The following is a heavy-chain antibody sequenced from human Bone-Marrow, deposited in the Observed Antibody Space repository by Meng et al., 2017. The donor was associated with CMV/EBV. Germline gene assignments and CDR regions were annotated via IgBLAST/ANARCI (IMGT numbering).Heavy chain of an antibody. CDR3: ARGLYDFWSGQYGMDV. V-gene: IGHV4-34*01. D-gene: IGHD3-3*01. J-gene: IGHJ6*02. CDR1: GGSFSGYY. Sequence: SETLSLTCAVYGGSFSGYYWSWIRQPPGKGLEWIGEINHSGSTNYNPSLKSRVTISVDTSKNQFSLKLSSVTAADTAVYYCARGLYDFWSGQYGMDVWGQGTTATVSS. CDR2: INHSGST.